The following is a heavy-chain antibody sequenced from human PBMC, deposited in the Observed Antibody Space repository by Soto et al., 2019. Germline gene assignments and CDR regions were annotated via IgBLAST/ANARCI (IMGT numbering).Heavy chain of an antibody. CDR1: GFTFSSYA. J-gene: IGHJ4*02. Sequence: GGSLRLSCAASGFTFSSYAMHWVRQAPGKGLEWVTVISFDGSNKYYADSVKGRFTISRDNSKNTLYLQMNSLRAEDTAVYYFARILDCGGDCYSGSADYWGQGTLVTVSS. CDR2: ISFDGSNK. CDR3: ARILDCGGDCYSGSADY. D-gene: IGHD2-21*01. V-gene: IGHV3-30-3*01.